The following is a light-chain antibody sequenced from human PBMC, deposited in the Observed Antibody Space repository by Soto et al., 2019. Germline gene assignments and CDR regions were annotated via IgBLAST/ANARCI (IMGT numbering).Light chain of an antibody. Sequence: EVLLTQSPAALSLSPGETATLSCRASHSVVDNLAWYQQRPGQAPRLLIYRATFRATGVPARFSGSGTGTEFSLTIRSLQSEDFAVYYCQQYDVWPPITFGQGTRLEVK. CDR1: HSVVDN. CDR3: QQYDVWPPIT. CDR2: RAT. J-gene: IGKJ5*01. V-gene: IGKV3-15*01.